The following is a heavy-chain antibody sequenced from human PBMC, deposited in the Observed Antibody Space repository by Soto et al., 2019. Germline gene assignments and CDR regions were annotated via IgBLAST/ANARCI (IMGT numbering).Heavy chain of an antibody. CDR3: ARGALYYDILTGYYSREALFPGKYYFDY. CDR2: INHSGST. CDR1: GGSFIGYY. Sequence: SETLCLTCAVYGGSFIGYYWSWIRQPPGKGLEWIGEINHSGSTNYNPSLKSRVTISVDTSKNQFSLKLSSVTAADTAVYYCARGALYYDILTGYYSREALFPGKYYFDYWGQGTLVTVSS. D-gene: IGHD3-9*01. V-gene: IGHV4-34*01. J-gene: IGHJ4*02.